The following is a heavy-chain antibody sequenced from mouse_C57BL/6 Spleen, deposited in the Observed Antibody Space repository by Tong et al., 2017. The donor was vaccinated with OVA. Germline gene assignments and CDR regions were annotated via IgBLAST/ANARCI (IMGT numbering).Heavy chain of an antibody. CDR3: ARWGTGSWYFDV. J-gene: IGHJ1*03. CDR1: GFNIKNTY. CDR2: IYPGDGDT. D-gene: IGHD4-1*01. Sequence: EVQLQESVAELVRPGASVKLSCTASGFNIKNTYMHWVKQRPEQGLEWIGQIYPGDGDTNYNGKFKGKATLTADKSSSTAYMQLSSLTSEDSAVYFCARWGTGSWYFDVWGTGTTVTVSS. V-gene: IGHV14-3*01.